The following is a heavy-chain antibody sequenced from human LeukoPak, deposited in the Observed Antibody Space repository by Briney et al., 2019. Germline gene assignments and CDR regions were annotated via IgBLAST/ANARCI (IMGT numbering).Heavy chain of an antibody. CDR2: IYSGGST. CDR3: ARLSGSYYEADY. V-gene: IGHV3-53*01. CDR1: GFTVGSSY. J-gene: IGHJ4*02. D-gene: IGHD1-26*01. Sequence: TGGSLRPSCAASGFTVGSSYMGCVRQAPGKGLEWVSVIYSGGSTYYADSMKGRFTLSRDNSKNTLYLQMNSLRAEDTAVYYCARLSGSYYEADYWGQGTLVTVSS.